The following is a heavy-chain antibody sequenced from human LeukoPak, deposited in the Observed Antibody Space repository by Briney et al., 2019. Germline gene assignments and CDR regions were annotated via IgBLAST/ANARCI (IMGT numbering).Heavy chain of an antibody. J-gene: IGHJ6*02. Sequence: GRSLRLSFAASGFTFISYARHWVRQAPGKGLEWVAVISYDGSNKYYADSVKGRFTIPRDNSKNTLYLQMNSLRAEDTAVYYCARDSNEVVVVAATTYYYYGMDVWGQGTTVTVSS. CDR3: ARDSNEVVVVAATTYYYYGMDV. D-gene: IGHD2-15*01. CDR1: GFTFISYA. CDR2: ISYDGSNK. V-gene: IGHV3-30-3*01.